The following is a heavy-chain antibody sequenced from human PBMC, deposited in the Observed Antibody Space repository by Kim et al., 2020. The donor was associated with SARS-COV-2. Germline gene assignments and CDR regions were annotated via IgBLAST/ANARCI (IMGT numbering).Heavy chain of an antibody. CDR2: INSDGSST. D-gene: IGHD6-19*01. CDR3: VRARSGWGEKFFDC. Sequence: GGSLRLSCAASGFTFSNYWMHWVRQAPGKGLFWVSRINSDGSSTSYADSVKGRFTISRDNAKNTLYLQMNSLRADDTAVYYCVRARSGWGEKFFDCWGQGTLVTVSS. J-gene: IGHJ4*02. V-gene: IGHV3-74*01. CDR1: GFTFSNYW.